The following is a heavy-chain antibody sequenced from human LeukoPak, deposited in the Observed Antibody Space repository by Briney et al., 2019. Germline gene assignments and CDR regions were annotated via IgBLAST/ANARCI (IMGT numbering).Heavy chain of an antibody. V-gene: IGHV3-23*01. CDR3: AKPPLVWFGEFTYYFDY. CDR1: GFTFSSYA. CDR2: ISGSGGST. Sequence: GGSLRLSCAASGFTFSSYAMSWVRQAPGKGLEWVSAISGSGGSTYYADSVKGRFTISRDNSKNTLYLQMNNLRAEDTAVYYCAKPPLVWFGEFTYYFDYWGQGTLVTVSS. D-gene: IGHD3-10*01. J-gene: IGHJ4*02.